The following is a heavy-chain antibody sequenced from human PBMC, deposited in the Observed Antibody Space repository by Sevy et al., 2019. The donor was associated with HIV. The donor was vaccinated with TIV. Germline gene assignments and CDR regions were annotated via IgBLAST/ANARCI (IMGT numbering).Heavy chain of an antibody. D-gene: IGHD2-8*01. CDR3: AREGCTRPHDH. CDR1: GFTFGDYC. V-gene: IGHV3-23*01. J-gene: IGHJ4*02. Sequence: GGSLRLSCTASGFTFGDYCMSWVRQAPGKGLEWVSTLSFGCGRINHADSVQGRFTMSRDDSKKTVYLEMNSLRAEDTAVYYCAREGCTRPHDHWGQGTLVTVSS. CDR2: LSFGCGRI.